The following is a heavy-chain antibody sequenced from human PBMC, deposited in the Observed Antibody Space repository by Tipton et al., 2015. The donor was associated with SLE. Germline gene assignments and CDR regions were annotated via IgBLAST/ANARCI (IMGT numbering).Heavy chain of an antibody. J-gene: IGHJ5*02. Sequence: TLSLTCTVSGGSISSYYWSWIRQPPGKGLEWIGYIYYSGSTNYNPSLKSRVTISVDTSKKQVSLKLSSVTAADTAVYYCPIYYHDSTGLHWFDPWGQGTLVTVSS. V-gene: IGHV4-59*01. CDR2: IYYSGST. D-gene: IGHD3-22*01. CDR1: GGSISSYY. CDR3: PIYYHDSTGLHWFDP.